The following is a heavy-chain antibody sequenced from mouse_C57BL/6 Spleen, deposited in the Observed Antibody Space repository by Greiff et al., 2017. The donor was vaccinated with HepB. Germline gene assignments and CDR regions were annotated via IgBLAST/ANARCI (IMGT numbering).Heavy chain of an antibody. CDR3: VGSDGYAMDY. V-gene: IGHV1-64*01. J-gene: IGHJ4*01. D-gene: IGHD2-3*01. CDR1: GYTFTSYW. CDR2: IHPNSGST. Sequence: QVQLQQSGAELVKPGASVKLSCKASGYTFTSYWMHWVKQRPGQGLEWIGMIHPNSGSTNYNEKFKSKATLTVDKSSSTAYMQLSSLTSEDSAVYYCVGSDGYAMDYWGQGTSVTVSS.